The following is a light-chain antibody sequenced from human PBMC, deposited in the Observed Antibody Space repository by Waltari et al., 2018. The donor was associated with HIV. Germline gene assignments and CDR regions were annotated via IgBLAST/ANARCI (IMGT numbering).Light chain of an antibody. J-gene: IGLJ3*02. CDR1: SPNIGSNT. CDR2: SNN. Sequence: QSVLTQPPSASGTPGQRVTIPCSGSSPNIGSNTVNWYQQLPGTAPKLLIYSNNQRTSGVPDRFSGSKSGTSASLAISGLQSEDEADYYCAAWDDSLNGRVFGGGTKLTVL. V-gene: IGLV1-44*01. CDR3: AAWDDSLNGRV.